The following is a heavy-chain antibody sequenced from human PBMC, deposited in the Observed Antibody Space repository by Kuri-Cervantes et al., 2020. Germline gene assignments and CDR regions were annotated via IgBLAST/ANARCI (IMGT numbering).Heavy chain of an antibody. CDR3: ARPGGYCSGGSCYVAAFDI. CDR2: IWFDGSNK. Sequence: GGSLRLSCAASGFTFSSYSMNWVRQAPGKGLEWVAVIWFDGSNKYYADSVKGRFTISRDNSKNTQYLQMNSLRAEDTAVYYCARPGGYCSGGSCYVAAFDIWGQGTMVTVSS. CDR1: GFTFSSYS. V-gene: IGHV3-33*08. D-gene: IGHD2-15*01. J-gene: IGHJ3*02.